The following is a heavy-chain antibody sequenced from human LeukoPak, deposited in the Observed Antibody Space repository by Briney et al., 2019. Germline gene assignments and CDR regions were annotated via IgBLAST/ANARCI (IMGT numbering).Heavy chain of an antibody. CDR2: INPNSGGT. CDR3: ARSSPFYCSSTSCSRIKYFDY. D-gene: IGHD2-2*01. V-gene: IGHV1-2*02. CDR1: GYTFTGYC. Sequence: GASVKVSCKASGYTFTGYCMHWVRQAPGQGLEWMGWINPNSGGTNYAQKFQGRVTMTRDTSISTAYMELSRLRSDDTAVYYCARSSPFYCSSTSCSRIKYFDYWGQGTLVTVSS. J-gene: IGHJ4*02.